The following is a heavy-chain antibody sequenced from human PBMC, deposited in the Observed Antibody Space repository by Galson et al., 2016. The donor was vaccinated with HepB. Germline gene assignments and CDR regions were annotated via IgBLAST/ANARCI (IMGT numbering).Heavy chain of an antibody. CDR2: IYSSGST. D-gene: IGHD6-13*01. Sequence: YWCWIRQPPAPGLEWLGSIYSSGSTYYNPSLKSRVTISVDTSTNQFSLTLSSGTAAETAVYYCGRAQVGEIADAGTWFDYWGQGTLVAVSS. V-gene: IGHV4-39*01. CDR1: Y. CDR3: GRAQVGEIADAGTWFDY. J-gene: IGHJ4*02.